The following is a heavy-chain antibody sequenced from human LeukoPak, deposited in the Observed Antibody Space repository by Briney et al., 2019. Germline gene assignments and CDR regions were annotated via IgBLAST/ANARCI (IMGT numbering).Heavy chain of an antibody. V-gene: IGHV2-70*11. CDR1: GFSLSTSGMC. J-gene: IGHJ4*02. D-gene: IGHD3-22*01. CDR3: ARGTYYYDSSGYYCEYYFDY. CDR2: IDWDDDK. Sequence: SGPALVKPTQTLTLTCTFSGFSLSTSGMCVSWIRQPPGKALEWLARIDWDDDKYYSTSLKTRLTISKDTSKNQVVLTMTNMDPVDTATYYCARGTYYYDSSGYYCEYYFDYWGQGTLVTVSS.